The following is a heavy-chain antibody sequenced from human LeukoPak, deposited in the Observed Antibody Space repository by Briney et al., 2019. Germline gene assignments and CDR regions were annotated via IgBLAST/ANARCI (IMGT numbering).Heavy chain of an antibody. CDR2: IYSSGAS. CDR1: GGSISSDC. J-gene: IGHJ4*02. D-gene: IGHD6-19*01. CDR3: AREKSVRGWHADS. V-gene: IGHV4-4*07. Sequence: SETLSLKCTVSGGSISSDCWSWVRQPGGKGLEWIGRIYSSGASDINPSFQSRVTISVDTSKNQVFLTLTSVTAADTAVYFCAREKSVRGWHADSWGQGTLVTVSS.